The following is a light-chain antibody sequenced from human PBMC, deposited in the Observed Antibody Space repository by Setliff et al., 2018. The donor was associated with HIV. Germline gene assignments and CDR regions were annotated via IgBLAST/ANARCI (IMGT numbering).Light chain of an antibody. Sequence: QSALTQPASVSGSPGQSITISCTGTSSDVGGYSHVSWYQQHPGKAPKLILSEVRNRPSWVSNRFSGSKSGNTASLTISGLRAEDEADYYCSSYAITNTLPFGTGTKGTVL. CDR3: SSYAITNTLP. CDR1: SSDVGGYSH. V-gene: IGLV2-14*01. CDR2: EVR. J-gene: IGLJ1*01.